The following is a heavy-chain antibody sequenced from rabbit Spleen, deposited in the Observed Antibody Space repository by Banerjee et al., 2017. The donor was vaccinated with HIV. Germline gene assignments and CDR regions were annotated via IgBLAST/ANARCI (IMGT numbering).Heavy chain of an antibody. CDR1: GVSLNDKD. D-gene: IGHD8-1*01. CDR3: ARDGAGGSYFAL. Sequence: QEQLEESGGGLVKPEGSLTLTCKASGVSLNDKDVMCWVRQAPGKGLEWIGYIDPVFGITYYANWVNGRFSISRENAQNTVFLQMTSLTAADTATYFCARDGAGGSYFALWGQGTLVTVS. V-gene: IGHV1S47*01. J-gene: IGHJ6*01. CDR2: IDPVFGIT.